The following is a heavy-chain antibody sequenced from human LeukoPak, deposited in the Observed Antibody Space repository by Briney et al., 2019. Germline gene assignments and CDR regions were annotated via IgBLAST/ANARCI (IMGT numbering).Heavy chain of an antibody. D-gene: IGHD6-6*01. J-gene: IGHJ4*02. CDR2: ISDNGGST. CDR1: GFTFSSYA. V-gene: IGHV3-64*01. CDR3: ARALIAARPDSLFDY. Sequence: PGGSLRLSCAASGFTFSSYAVHWVRQAPGKGLEYVSTISDNGGSTFYANSVKGRFTISRDNSKNTLYLQMGSLRPEDMAVYYCARALIAARPDSLFDYWGQGTLVTVSS.